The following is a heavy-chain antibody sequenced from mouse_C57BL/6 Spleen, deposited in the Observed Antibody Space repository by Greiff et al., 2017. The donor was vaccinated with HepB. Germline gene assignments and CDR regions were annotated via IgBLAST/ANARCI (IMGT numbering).Heavy chain of an antibody. D-gene: IGHD6-1*01. CDR1: GYAFSSSW. Sequence: LQESGPELVKPGASVKISCKASGYAFSSSWMNWVKQRPGKGLEWIGRIYPGDGDTNYNGKFKGKATLTADKSSSTAYMQLSSLTSEDSAVYFCARQLRRGYFDVWGTGTTVTVSS. J-gene: IGHJ1*03. V-gene: IGHV1-82*01. CDR2: IYPGDGDT. CDR3: ARQLRRGYFDV.